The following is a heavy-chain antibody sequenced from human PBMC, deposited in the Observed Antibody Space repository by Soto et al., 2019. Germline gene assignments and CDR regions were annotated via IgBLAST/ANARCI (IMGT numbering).Heavy chain of an antibody. CDR1: GYSFTSYW. Sequence: GESLKISCKGSGYSFTSYWISWVRQMPGKVLEWMGRIDPSDSYTNYSPSFQGHVTISADKSISTAYLQWSSLKASDTAMYYCARRPDTAMVTSIHYYYGMDVWGQGTTVTVSS. CDR2: IDPSDSYT. CDR3: ARRPDTAMVTSIHYYYGMDV. V-gene: IGHV5-10-1*01. J-gene: IGHJ6*02. D-gene: IGHD5-18*01.